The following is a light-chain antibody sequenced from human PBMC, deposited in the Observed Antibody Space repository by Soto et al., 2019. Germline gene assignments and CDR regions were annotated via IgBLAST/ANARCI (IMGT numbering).Light chain of an antibody. J-gene: IGKJ4*01. CDR3: QQYGDSIT. V-gene: IGKV3-20*01. CDR2: DAV. CDR1: QTVTSSY. Sequence: VLTQSPGSLSLSPGERATVSCRASQTVTSSYLAWYQQRPGQAPQLLIYDAVKRATGIPDRFSGSESGRDYTLTISRLDPEDSAVYYCQQYGDSITFGGGTKVESK.